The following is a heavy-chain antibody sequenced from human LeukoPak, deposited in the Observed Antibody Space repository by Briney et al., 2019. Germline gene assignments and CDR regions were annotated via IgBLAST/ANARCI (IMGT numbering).Heavy chain of an antibody. CDR1: GGSFSGYY. Sequence: PSETLSLTCAVYGGSFSGYYWSWIRQPPGKGLEWIGEINHSGSTNYNPSLKSRVTISVDTSKNQFSLKLSSVTAADTAVYYCARGADILTGYYFIYYFYGMDVWGKGTTVTVSS. J-gene: IGHJ6*04. D-gene: IGHD3-9*01. CDR3: ARGADILTGYYFIYYFYGMDV. V-gene: IGHV4-34*01. CDR2: INHSGST.